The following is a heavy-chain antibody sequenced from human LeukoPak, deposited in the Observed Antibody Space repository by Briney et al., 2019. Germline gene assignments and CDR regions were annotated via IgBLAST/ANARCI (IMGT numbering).Heavy chain of an antibody. D-gene: IGHD2-2*02. CDR3: ARVGCSSTSCYIYYYYGMDV. J-gene: IGHJ6*02. CDR2: INAGNGNT. V-gene: IGHV1-3*01. Sequence: ASVKVSCKASGYTFTSYAMHWVRQAPGQRLEWMGWINAGNGNTKYSQKFQGRVTITRDTSASTAYMELSSLRSEDTAVYYCARVGCSSTSCYIYYYYGMDVWGQGTTVTVSS. CDR1: GYTFTSYA.